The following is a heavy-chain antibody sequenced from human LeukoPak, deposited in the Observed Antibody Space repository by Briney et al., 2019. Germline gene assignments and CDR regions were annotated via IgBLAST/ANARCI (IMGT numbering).Heavy chain of an antibody. Sequence: GGSLRLSCAASGFTFSSYAMNWVRQAPGKGLEWVGRIKSKTDGGTTDYAAPVKGRFTISRDDSKNTLYLQMNSLKTEDTAVYYCSTTYYYDSSEGYWSQGTLVTVSS. J-gene: IGHJ4*02. CDR1: GFTFSSYA. V-gene: IGHV3-15*07. D-gene: IGHD3-22*01. CDR3: STTYYYDSSEGY. CDR2: IKSKTDGGTT.